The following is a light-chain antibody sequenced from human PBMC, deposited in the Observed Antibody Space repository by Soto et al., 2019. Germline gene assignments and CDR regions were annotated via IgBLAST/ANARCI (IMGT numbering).Light chain of an antibody. J-gene: IGKJ1*01. V-gene: IGKV3-15*01. CDR3: QQYNDRWT. Sequence: EIVMTQSPATLSVSPGERATLSCRASQSVSSNLAWYQQKPGQAPRLLIYGASTRATGVPGRFSGSGSGTEFTLTISSLQSEDFAVYYCQQYNDRWTFGQGTKVDIK. CDR2: GAS. CDR1: QSVSSN.